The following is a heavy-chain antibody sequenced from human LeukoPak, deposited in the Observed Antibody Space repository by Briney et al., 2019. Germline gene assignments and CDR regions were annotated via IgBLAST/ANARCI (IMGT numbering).Heavy chain of an antibody. CDR3: ARDRARGYSSGFGNDY. CDR2: ISAYNGNT. J-gene: IGHJ4*02. D-gene: IGHD5-18*01. Sequence: ASVKVSCKASGYTFTSYGISWVRQAPGQGLEWMEWISAYNGNTNYAQKLQGRGNMNTETSTRTAYMEMRSLRSDETAVPYCARDRARGYSSGFGNDYWGQGPLVTVSS. CDR1: GYTFTSYG. V-gene: IGHV1-18*01.